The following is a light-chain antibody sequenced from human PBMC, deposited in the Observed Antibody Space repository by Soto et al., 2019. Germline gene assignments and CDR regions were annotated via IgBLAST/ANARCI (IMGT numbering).Light chain of an antibody. CDR2: EVC. V-gene: IGLV2-14*01. Sequence: QSVLTQPASVSGSPGQSITISCTGTSSDVGAYNYVSWYQQYPGKAPKVIIFEVCKRPSGVSNRFSGSKSGDTASLTISGLQAEDEADYYCSSYRSSTTFVFGTGTKLTAL. J-gene: IGLJ1*01. CDR1: SSDVGAYNY. CDR3: SSYRSSTTFV.